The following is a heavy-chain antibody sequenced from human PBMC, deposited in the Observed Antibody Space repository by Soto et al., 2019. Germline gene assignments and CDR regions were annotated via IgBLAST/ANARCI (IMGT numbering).Heavy chain of an antibody. J-gene: IGHJ5*02. D-gene: IGHD2-2*01. CDR1: GGSFSGYY. V-gene: IGHV4-34*01. CDR3: AGIVVVPAATVTSNWFDP. Sequence: SETLSLTCAVYGGSFSGYYWSWIRQPPGKGLEWIGEINHSGSTNYNPSLKSRVTISVDTSKNQFSLKLSSVTAADTAVYYCAGIVVVPAATVTSNWFDPWGQGTLVTVSS. CDR2: INHSGST.